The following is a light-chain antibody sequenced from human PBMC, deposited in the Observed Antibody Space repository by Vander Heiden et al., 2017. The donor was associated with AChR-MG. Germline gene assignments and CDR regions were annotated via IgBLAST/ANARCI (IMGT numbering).Light chain of an antibody. CDR2: SKN. Sequence: QSVLTQPPSVSGSPGQRVTISRSGSSSNIGGNYVYWFQQLPAPAPKLLIYSKNKRLSGVPGRFSCSKSGTSASLAISGLRSEDEADFYWAAWEDSLSGSWVFGGGTKLTVL. V-gene: IGLV1-47*02. CDR1: SSNIGGNY. CDR3: AAWEDSLSGSWV. J-gene: IGLJ3*02.